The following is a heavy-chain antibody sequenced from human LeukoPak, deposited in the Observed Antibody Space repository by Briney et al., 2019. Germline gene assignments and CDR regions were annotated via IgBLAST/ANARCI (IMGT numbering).Heavy chain of an antibody. V-gene: IGHV3-74*01. J-gene: IGHJ4*02. Sequence: PGGSLRLSCAASGFTFSSYWMHWVRQAPGKGLVWVSRINTDGSSTSYADSVKGRFTISRDNAKNTLYLQMNSLRAEDTAVYYCARAEIVGAPHFDYWGQGTLVTVSS. CDR1: GFTFSSYW. CDR3: ARAEIVGAPHFDY. CDR2: INTDGSST. D-gene: IGHD1-26*01.